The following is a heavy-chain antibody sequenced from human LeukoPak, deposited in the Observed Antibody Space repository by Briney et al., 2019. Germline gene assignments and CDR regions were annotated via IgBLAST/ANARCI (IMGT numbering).Heavy chain of an antibody. CDR1: GFTVSSNY. J-gene: IGHJ4*02. D-gene: IGHD1-7*01. V-gene: IGHV3-53*01. Sequence: PGGSLRLSCAASGFTVSSNYMSWVRQAPGEGLEWVSVIYSGGSTYYAASVKGRFTISRDNSRNILYLQMYSLRAEDTAIYYCATTPGTAGDFDYWGQGTLVTVSS. CDR2: IYSGGST. CDR3: ATTPGTAGDFDY.